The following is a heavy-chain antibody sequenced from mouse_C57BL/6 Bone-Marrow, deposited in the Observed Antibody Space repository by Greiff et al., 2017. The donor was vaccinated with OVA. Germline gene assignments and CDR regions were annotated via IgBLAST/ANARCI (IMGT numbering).Heavy chain of an antibody. J-gene: IGHJ2*01. V-gene: IGHV5-4*01. D-gene: IGHD4-1*02. CDR2: LSDGGSYT. CDR1: GFTFSSYA. CDR3: ARGPSTGTSFDY. Sequence: EVQLVESGGGLVKPGGSLKLSCAASGFTFSSYAMSWVRQTPEKRLEWVATLSDGGSYTYYPDNVKGRFTISRDNAKNNLYLQMSHLKSEDTAMYYCARGPSTGTSFDYWGQGTTLTVSS.